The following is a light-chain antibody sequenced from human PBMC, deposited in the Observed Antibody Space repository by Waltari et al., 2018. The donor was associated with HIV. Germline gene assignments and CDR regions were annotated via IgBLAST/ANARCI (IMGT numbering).Light chain of an antibody. CDR2: EVT. CDR1: SSDIGAYDS. J-gene: IGLJ3*02. CDR3: SSYGDSLRVL. V-gene: IGLV2-8*01. Sequence: QSALTQPPSASGSLGQSVTISCTGSSSDIGAYDSVSWFQQHPRSAPKLLLYEVTRRPSCVSDRFAGSRSGSTAFLTVAGLQPDDEATYFCSSYGDSLRVLFGGGTNVTVL.